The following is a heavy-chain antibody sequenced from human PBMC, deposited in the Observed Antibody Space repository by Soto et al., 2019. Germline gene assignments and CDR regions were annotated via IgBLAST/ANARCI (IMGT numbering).Heavy chain of an antibody. Sequence: LSLTCAVSGGSISSSNWWSWVRQPPGKGLEWIGEIYHSGSTNYNPSLKSRVTISVDKSKNQFSLQLSSVTAADTAVYYCARFFVGGRTRGEYYYGIGGWAQGTMGT. CDR2: IYHSGST. V-gene: IGHV4-4*02. J-gene: IGHJ6*02. CDR3: ARFFVGGRTRGEYYYGIGG. D-gene: IGHD2-15*01. CDR1: GGSISSSNW.